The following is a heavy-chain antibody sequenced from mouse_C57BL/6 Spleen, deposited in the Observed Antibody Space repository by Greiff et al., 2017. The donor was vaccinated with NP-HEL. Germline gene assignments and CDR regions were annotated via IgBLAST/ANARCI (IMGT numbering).Heavy chain of an antibody. CDR3: ARDPIYGGPGD. V-gene: IGHV1-26*01. J-gene: IGHJ2*01. CDR1: GYTFTDYY. D-gene: IGHD1-1*02. Sequence: VQLQQSGPELVKPGASVKMSCKASGYTFTDYYMNWVKQSPGQSLEWIGDIHPNNGGTSYNQKFKGKATLTVDKSSSTAYMELRSLTSEDSAVYYCARDPIYGGPGDWGQGTTLTVSS. CDR2: IHPNNGGT.